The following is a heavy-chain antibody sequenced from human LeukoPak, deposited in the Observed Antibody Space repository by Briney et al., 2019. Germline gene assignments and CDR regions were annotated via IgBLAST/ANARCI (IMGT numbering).Heavy chain of an antibody. V-gene: IGHV5-51*01. D-gene: IGHD3-3*01. CDR1: GYSFTSYW. CDR2: IYPGDSDT. J-gene: IGHJ4*02. Sequence: PGESLKISCKGSGYSFTSYWIGWVRQMPGQGLEWMGFIYPGDSDTRYSPSFPRQFTISADKSISTAYLPWSSLKASDNAMYYCARHTGDFWSGYHLDYWGQGALVTVSS. CDR3: ARHTGDFWSGYHLDY.